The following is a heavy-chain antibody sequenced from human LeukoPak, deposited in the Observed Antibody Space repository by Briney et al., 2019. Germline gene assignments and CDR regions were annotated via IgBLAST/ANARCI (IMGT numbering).Heavy chain of an antibody. V-gene: IGHV3-30*04. CDR3: ATDYSYGSGSYYNRFDF. D-gene: IGHD3-10*01. J-gene: IGHJ4*02. Sequence: GGSLRLSCAACGFTFCSYAMHWVRQAPGKGLEWVAVISYDGSNKYYADSVKGRFTISSDNFKNTLYLQMNSLRAEDTAVYYCATDYSYGSGSYYNRFDFWGQGTLVTVSS. CDR2: ISYDGSNK. CDR1: GFTFCSYA.